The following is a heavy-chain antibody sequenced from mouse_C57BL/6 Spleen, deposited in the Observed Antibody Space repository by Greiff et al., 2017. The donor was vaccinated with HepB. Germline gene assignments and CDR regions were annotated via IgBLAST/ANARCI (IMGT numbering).Heavy chain of an antibody. Sequence: VQLQQSDAELVKPGASVQISCKVSGYTFTDHTIHWMKQRPEQGLEWIGYIYPRDGSTKYNEKFKGKTTLTADKSSSTAYMQLNRLTSEDSAVYFCARLEIYYDYDESAMDYWGQGTSVTVSS. V-gene: IGHV1-78*01. D-gene: IGHD2-4*01. CDR3: ARLEIYYDYDESAMDY. CDR1: GYTFTDHT. J-gene: IGHJ4*01. CDR2: IYPRDGST.